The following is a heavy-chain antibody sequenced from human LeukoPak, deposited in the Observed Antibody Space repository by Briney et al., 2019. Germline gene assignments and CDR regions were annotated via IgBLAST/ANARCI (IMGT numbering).Heavy chain of an antibody. V-gene: IGHV3-11*01. J-gene: IGHJ4*02. CDR2: ISSSGSTI. D-gene: IGHD6-13*01. CDR3: ARSRGGEQQLIFNY. Sequence: GGSLRLSCAASGFTFSDYYMTWIRQAPGEGLEWLSYISSSGSTIYYADSVKGRFTISRDNAKNSLYLQMNSLRAEDTAVYYCARSRGGEQQLIFNYWGQGTLVTVSS. CDR1: GFTFSDYY.